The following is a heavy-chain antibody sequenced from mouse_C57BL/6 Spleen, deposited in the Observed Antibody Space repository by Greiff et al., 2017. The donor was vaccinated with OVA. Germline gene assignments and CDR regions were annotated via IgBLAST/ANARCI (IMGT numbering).Heavy chain of an antibody. CDR2: ISSGSSTI. J-gene: IGHJ3*01. V-gene: IGHV5-17*01. Sequence: EVKVVESGGGLVKPGGSLKLSCAASGFTFSDYGMHWVRQAPEKGLEWVAYISSGSSTIYYADTVKGRFTISRDNAKNTLFLQMTSLRSEDTAMYYCARPGGRGAWFAYWGQGTLVTVSA. CDR3: ARPGGRGAWFAY. CDR1: GFTFSDYG.